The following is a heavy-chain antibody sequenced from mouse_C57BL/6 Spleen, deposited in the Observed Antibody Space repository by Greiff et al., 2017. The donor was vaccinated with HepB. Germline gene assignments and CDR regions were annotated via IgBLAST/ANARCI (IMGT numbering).Heavy chain of an antibody. Sequence: EVQLQQSGPELVKPGASVKISCKASGYTFTDYYMNWVKQSHGKSLEWIGDINPNNGGTSYNQKFKGKATLTVDKSSSTAYMELRSLTSEDSAIYYWARSLTTVGGFAYWGQGTLVTVSA. V-gene: IGHV1-26*01. CDR3: ARSLTTVGGFAY. CDR2: INPNNGGT. D-gene: IGHD1-1*01. CDR1: GYTFTDYY. J-gene: IGHJ3*01.